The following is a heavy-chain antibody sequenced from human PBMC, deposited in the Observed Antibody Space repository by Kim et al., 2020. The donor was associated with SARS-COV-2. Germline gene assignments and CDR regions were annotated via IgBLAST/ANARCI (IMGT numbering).Heavy chain of an antibody. D-gene: IGHD1-26*01. CDR3: AKYSGRNPFDY. CDR2: T. J-gene: IGHJ4*02. V-gene: IGHV1-46*01. Sequence: TNYAQKFKGRVTMTRDTSTSTVYMELSSLRSEDTAVYYCAKYSGRNPFDYWGQGTLVTVFS.